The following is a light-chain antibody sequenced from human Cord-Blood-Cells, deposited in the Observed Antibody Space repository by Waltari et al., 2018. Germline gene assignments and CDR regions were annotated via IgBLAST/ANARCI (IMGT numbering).Light chain of an antibody. V-gene: IGLV2-23*01. Sequence: QSALTQPASVSGSPGKSITISCTGTSSDVGSYNLVSWYQQHPGKAPKLMIYEDSKRPPGVSNRFSGSKSGNTASLTISGLQAEDEADYYCCSYSGSSTVVFGGGTKLTVL. CDR3: CSYSGSSTVV. J-gene: IGLJ2*01. CDR2: EDS. CDR1: SSDVGSYNL.